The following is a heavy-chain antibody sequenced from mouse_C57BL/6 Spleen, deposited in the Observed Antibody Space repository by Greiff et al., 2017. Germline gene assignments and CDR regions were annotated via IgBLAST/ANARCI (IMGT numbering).Heavy chain of an antibody. CDR2: INPSTGGT. V-gene: IGHV1-42*01. CDR3: ARREDSSGPDY. J-gene: IGHJ2*01. Sequence: VQLQQSGPELVKPGASVKISCKASGYSFTGYYMNWVKQSPEKSLEWIGEINPSTGGTTYNQKFKAKATLTVDKSSSPAYMQLKSLTSEDSAVYYCARREDSSGPDYWGQGTTLTVSS. CDR1: GYSFTGYY. D-gene: IGHD3-2*02.